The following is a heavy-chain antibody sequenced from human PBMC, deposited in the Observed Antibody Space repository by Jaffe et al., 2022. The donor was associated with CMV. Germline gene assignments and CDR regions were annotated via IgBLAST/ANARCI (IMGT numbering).Heavy chain of an antibody. D-gene: IGHD3-10*01. V-gene: IGHV3-13*05. CDR2: IGATGDP. CDR1: GFTFSSYD. J-gene: IGHJ4*02. Sequence: EVQLVESGGGLVQPGWSLRLSCAASGFTFSSYDMHWVRQATGKGLEWVSAIGATGDPYYPGSVKGRFTISRENAKNSLYLQMNSLRAGDTAVFYCAEGFGELIDYWGQGTLVTVSS. CDR3: AEGFGELIDY.